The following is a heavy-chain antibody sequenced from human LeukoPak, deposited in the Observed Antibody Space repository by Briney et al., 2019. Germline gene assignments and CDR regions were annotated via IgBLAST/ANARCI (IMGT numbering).Heavy chain of an antibody. V-gene: IGHV3-23*01. CDR3: AKGNNYYDSRHVRGYYYGMDV. Sequence: GGSLRLSCAASGFTFSSYAMSWVRQAPGKGLEWVSAISGSGGSTYYADSVKGRFTISRDNSKNTLYLQMNSLRAEDTAVYYCAKGNNYYDSRHVRGYYYGMDVWGQGTTVTVSS. J-gene: IGHJ6*02. CDR2: ISGSGGST. CDR1: GFTFSSYA. D-gene: IGHD3-22*01.